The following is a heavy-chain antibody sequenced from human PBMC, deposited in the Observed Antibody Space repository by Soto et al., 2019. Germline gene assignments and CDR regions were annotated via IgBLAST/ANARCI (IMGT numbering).Heavy chain of an antibody. CDR2: INGYNGNA. Sequence: QVQLVQSGAEVKKPGASVTVSCKASGYTFTTYGVSWVRQAPGQGLEWLGWINGYNGNAKYAENLQGRVTMTTDTSTSTAYMELRGLRSDDTAVYYCARMGDVPYYSYGMDVWGQGTTVTVSS. CDR1: GYTFTTYG. D-gene: IGHD3-16*01. CDR3: ARMGDVPYYSYGMDV. J-gene: IGHJ6*02. V-gene: IGHV1-18*01.